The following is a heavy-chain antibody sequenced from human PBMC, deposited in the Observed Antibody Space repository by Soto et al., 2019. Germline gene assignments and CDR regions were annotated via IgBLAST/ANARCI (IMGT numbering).Heavy chain of an antibody. J-gene: IGHJ4*02. CDR2: ISNDGANT. V-gene: IGHV3-30-3*01. D-gene: IGHD2-15*01. Sequence: QVQLVESGGGVVQPGRSLRLSCAASGLTFNTDAMYWVRQAPGKGLECLAVISNDGANTFYADSVKGRFTISRDNSKNTLYLQVNSLRIDDSAIYYCASPTHCSGGTCYRPFDYWGQGVLVTVSS. CDR3: ASPTHCSGGTCYRPFDY. CDR1: GLTFNTDA.